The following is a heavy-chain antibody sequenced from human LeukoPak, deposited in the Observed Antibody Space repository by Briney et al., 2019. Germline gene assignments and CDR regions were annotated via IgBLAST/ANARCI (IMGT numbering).Heavy chain of an antibody. CDR2: INHSGST. CDR1: GGXFSGYY. J-gene: IGHJ4*02. V-gene: IGHV4-34*01. Sequence: SETLSLTCGVYGGXFSGYYCSWIRQPPGKGLEWIGEINHSGSTNYNPSVTSRVTISVDTTKIQFSLNLSSVPAADTAVYYCARARDYDSSGYYSYWGQGTLVTVSS. CDR3: ARARDYDSSGYYSY. D-gene: IGHD3-22*01.